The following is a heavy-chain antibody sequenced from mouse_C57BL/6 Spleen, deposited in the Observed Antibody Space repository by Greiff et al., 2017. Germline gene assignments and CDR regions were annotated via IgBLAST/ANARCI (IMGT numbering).Heavy chain of an antibody. V-gene: IGHV2-6*03. CDR1: GFSLTSYG. CDR3: GRGHYGSSYEFEY. CDR2: IWSDGST. J-gene: IGHJ2*01. Sequence: QVQLKESGPGLVAPSQSLSITCTVSGFSLTSYGVHWVRQPPGKGLEWLVVIWSDGSTTYNSALKSRLSISKNNSKSQVFLKMNSLQTDDTAMYYTGRGHYGSSYEFEYWGQGTTLSVSS. D-gene: IGHD1-1*01.